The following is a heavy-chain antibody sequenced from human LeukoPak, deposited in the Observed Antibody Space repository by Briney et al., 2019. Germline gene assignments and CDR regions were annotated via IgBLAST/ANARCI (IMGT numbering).Heavy chain of an antibody. J-gene: IGHJ4*02. CDR2: IIPIFGTA. CDR1: GGTFSNYA. CDR3: ARDYYDSSGYYNY. Sequence: GASVKVSCXASGGTFSNYAISWVRQAHGQGLEWMGGIIPIFGTANYAQKFQGRVTITTDESTSTAYMELSSLRSEDTAVYYCARDYYDSSGYYNYWGQGTLVTVSS. D-gene: IGHD3-22*01. V-gene: IGHV1-69*05.